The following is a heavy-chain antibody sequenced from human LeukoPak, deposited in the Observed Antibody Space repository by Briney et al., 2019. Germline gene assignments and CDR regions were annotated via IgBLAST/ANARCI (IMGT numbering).Heavy chain of an antibody. D-gene: IGHD6-13*01. Sequence: ASVKVSCKASGGTFSSYAISWVRQAPGQGLEWMGWISAYNGNTNYAQKLQGRVTMTTDTYTSTAYMELRSLRSDDTAVYYCAREQQPRDYWGQGTLVTVSS. CDR1: GGTFSSYA. CDR2: ISAYNGNT. J-gene: IGHJ4*02. V-gene: IGHV1-18*01. CDR3: AREQQPRDY.